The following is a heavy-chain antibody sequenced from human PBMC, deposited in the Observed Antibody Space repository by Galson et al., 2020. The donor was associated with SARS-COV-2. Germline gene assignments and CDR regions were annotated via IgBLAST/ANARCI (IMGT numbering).Heavy chain of an antibody. D-gene: IGHD5-18*01. CDR2: ISAYNGNT. CDR3: ASNEIVLEMENTEAHYYYGMDV. V-gene: IGHV1-18*04. J-gene: IGHJ6*02. Sequence: GESLKISCKASGYTFTSYGISWVRQAPGQGLEWMGWISAYNGNTNYAQKLQGRVTMTTDTSTSTAYMELRSLRSDDTAVYYCASNEIVLEMENTEAHYYYGMDVWGQGTTVTVSS. CDR1: GYTFTSYG.